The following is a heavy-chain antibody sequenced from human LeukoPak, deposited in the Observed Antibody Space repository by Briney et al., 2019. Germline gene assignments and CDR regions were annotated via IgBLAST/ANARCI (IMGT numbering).Heavy chain of an antibody. V-gene: IGHV3-21*01. J-gene: IGHJ4*02. CDR1: GFTFARYS. D-gene: IGHD3-22*01. CDR2: ISSSSSNI. Sequence: GGSLRLSCAASGFTFARYSMNWVRQAPGKGLEWVSSISSSSSNIYYADSVTGRFSISRDNAKNSLYLQMNSLRAEDTAVYYCVRAVEYYYDSSGYAVDYWGQGTLVTVSS. CDR3: VRAVEYYYDSSGYAVDY.